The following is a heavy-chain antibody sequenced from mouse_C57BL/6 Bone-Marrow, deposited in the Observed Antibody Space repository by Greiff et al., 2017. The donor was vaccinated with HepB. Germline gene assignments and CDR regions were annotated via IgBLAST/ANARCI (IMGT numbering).Heavy chain of an antibody. J-gene: IGHJ1*03. CDR3: AKRGLLLWYFDV. CDR1: GFSLTSYG. V-gene: IGHV2-3*01. D-gene: IGHD6-1*01. Sequence: VKLVESGPGLVAPSQSLSITCTVSGFSLTSYGVSWVRQPPGTGLEWLGVIWGDGSTNYHSALISRLSISKDNSQSQVFLKLNSLQTDDTATYYWAKRGLLLWYFDVWGTGTTVTVSS. CDR2: IWGDGST.